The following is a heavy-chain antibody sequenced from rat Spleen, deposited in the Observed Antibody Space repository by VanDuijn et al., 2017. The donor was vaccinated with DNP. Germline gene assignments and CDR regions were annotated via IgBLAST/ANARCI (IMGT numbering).Heavy chain of an antibody. D-gene: IGHD3-6*01. V-gene: IGHV5-31*01. CDR3: ATASNSGFTY. Sequence: EVQLVESGGGLVQPGRSLKLSCVASGFTFNNYWMTWIRQAPGKGLEWVASITNTGGSTYYSDSVKGRFRISRDNARNTLYFQMDSLRSEDTATYYCATASNSGFTYWGQGTLVTVSS. J-gene: IGHJ3*01. CDR2: ITNTGGST. CDR1: GFTFNNYW.